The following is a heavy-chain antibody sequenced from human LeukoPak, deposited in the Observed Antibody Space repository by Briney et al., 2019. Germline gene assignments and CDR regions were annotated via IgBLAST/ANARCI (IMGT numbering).Heavy chain of an antibody. CDR2: IWYDGSNK. CDR1: GFTFSSYG. CDR3: ARDMGEQGLDY. V-gene: IGHV3-33*01. D-gene: IGHD6-25*01. J-gene: IGHJ4*02. Sequence: GGSLRLSCAASGFTFSSYGMHWVRQAPGKGLEWVAVIWYDGSNKYYADSVKGRFTISRDNSKNTLYLQMNSLRAEDTAVYYCARDMGEQGLDYWGQGPLVTVSS.